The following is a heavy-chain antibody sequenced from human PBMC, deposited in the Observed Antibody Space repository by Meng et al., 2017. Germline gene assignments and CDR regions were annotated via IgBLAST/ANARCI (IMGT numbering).Heavy chain of an antibody. CDR3: TWDDKAVSDY. J-gene: IGHJ4*02. D-gene: IGHD3-9*01. CDR2: IKSNTDGGTT. CDR1: GFYFSNAW. Sequence: EVHLWGSGGDLVKPGGSLRLSCAASGFYFSNAWMSWVRQAPGKGLEWVGRIKSNTDGGTTEYAAPVTGRFTISRDDSKSTLNLHLSGLRTDDTGVYYCTWDDKAVSDYWGQGTLVTVSS. V-gene: IGHV3-15*01.